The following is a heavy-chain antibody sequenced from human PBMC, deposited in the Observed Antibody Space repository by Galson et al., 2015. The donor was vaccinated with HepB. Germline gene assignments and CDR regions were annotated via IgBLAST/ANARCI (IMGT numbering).Heavy chain of an antibody. CDR3: ARRNAAKYCGGDCYSIYYFDY. J-gene: IGHJ4*02. V-gene: IGHV3-30*02. Sequence: SLRLSCAASGFTFSSYGMHWVRQAPGKGLEWVAFIRYDGSNKYYADSVKGRFTISRDNSKNTLYLQMNSLTAEDTAVYYCARRNAAKYCGGDCYSIYYFDYWGQGTLVTVSS. CDR2: IRYDGSNK. D-gene: IGHD2-21*01. CDR1: GFTFSSYG.